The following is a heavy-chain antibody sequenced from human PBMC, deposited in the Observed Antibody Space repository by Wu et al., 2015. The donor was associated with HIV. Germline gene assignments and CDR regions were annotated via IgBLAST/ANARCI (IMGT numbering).Heavy chain of an antibody. J-gene: IGHJ3*01. V-gene: IGHV1-2*02. CDR1: GYTLIDYF. D-gene: IGHD3-16*01. Sequence: QVQLLQSGAEVRKPGASMRVSCRASGYTLIDYFLHWLRQAPGQRLEWMGWINPNNGATGYAQKFQGRVTLTRDMSIGTVFMEMNSLKSDDTAVYFCARFGKAFDFWGQGTMLTVSS. CDR3: ARFGKAFDF. CDR2: INPNNGAT.